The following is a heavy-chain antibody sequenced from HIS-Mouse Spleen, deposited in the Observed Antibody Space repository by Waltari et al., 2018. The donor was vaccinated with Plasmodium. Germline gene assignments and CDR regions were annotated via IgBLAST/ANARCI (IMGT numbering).Heavy chain of an antibody. J-gene: IGHJ4*02. CDR1: GFTVSSNY. CDR2: IYSGGST. V-gene: IGHV3-66*01. CDR3: ATPRVGGSYFDY. D-gene: IGHD1-26*01. Sequence: EVQLVESGGGLVQPGGSLRLSCAASGFTVSSNYMSWVRQAPGKGLEWVSVIYSGGSTYYADSVKGRFTISRDNSKNTLYLQMNSRRAEDTAVYYCATPRVGGSYFDYWGQGTLVTVSS.